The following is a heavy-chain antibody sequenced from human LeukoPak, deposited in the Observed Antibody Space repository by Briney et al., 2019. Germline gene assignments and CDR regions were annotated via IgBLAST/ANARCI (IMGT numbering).Heavy chain of an antibody. CDR3: ARAPDIIAARRGDYFDY. J-gene: IGHJ4*02. D-gene: IGHD6-6*01. Sequence: SETLSLTCTVSGGSINNYYWSWIRQPPGKGLEWIGEINHSGSTNYNPSLKSRVTISVDTSKNQFSLKLSSVAAADTAVYYCARAPDIIAARRGDYFDYWGQGTLVTVSS. CDR1: GGSINNYY. V-gene: IGHV4-34*01. CDR2: INHSGST.